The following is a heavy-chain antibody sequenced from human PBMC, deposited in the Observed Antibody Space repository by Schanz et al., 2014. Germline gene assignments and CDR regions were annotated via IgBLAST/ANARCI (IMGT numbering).Heavy chain of an antibody. CDR1: GYSFTKYG. V-gene: IGHV1-46*01. CDR3: ARDRVSFVRGPLGVD. J-gene: IGHJ4*02. CDR2: INPSGGST. Sequence: QVQLVQSGSEVKKPGDSVKVSCETSGYSFTKYGINWVRQAPGQGLEWMGIINPSGGSTSYAQKFQGRVTMTTDTSTGITSLELRNLKSDDTAVYYCARDRVSFVRGPLGVDWGQGTQVIVSS. D-gene: IGHD3-10*01.